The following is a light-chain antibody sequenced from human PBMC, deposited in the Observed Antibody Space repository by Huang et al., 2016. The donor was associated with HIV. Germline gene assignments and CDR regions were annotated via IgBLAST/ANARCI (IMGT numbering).Light chain of an antibody. CDR2: WAS. CDR3: QQYYSASIT. J-gene: IGKJ5*01. V-gene: IGKV4-1*01. CDR1: QPLLSTANNKSY. Sequence: DIVMTQSPGSLTVSLGERASINCTSSQPLLSTANNKSYLAWYQQKPRQPPKALMYWASNRESRVPERFSGSGSGTDFTLTISSLQAEDVALYYCQQYYSASITFGQGTRVEI.